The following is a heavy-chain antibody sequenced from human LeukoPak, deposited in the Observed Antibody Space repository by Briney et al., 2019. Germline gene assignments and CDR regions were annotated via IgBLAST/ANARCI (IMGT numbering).Heavy chain of an antibody. CDR1: GFTFSSYE. J-gene: IGHJ3*02. CDR2: IYYSGST. V-gene: IGHV4-39*07. CDR3: ARGPDAFDI. Sequence: GSLRLSCAASGFTFSSYEMNWVRQPPGKGLEWIGSIYYSGSTYYNPSLKSRVTISVDTSKNQLSLELSSVTASETARYDCARGPDAFDIWGQGTMVTVSS.